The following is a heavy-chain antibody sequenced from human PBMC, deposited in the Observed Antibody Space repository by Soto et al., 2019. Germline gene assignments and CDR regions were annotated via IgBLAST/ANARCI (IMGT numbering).Heavy chain of an antibody. CDR1: GGSISSSSYY. CDR2: IYYSGSN. J-gene: IGHJ4*02. CDR3: ARHDWAKPFDY. V-gene: IGHV4-39*01. Sequence: QLQLQESGPGLVKPSETLSLTCTVSGGSISSSSYYWGWIRQPPGKRLEWIGSIYYSGSNYYNPSLKSRVTISVDTSKNQFSLKLSSVTAADTAVYYCARHDWAKPFDYWGQGTLVTVSS. D-gene: IGHD3-9*01.